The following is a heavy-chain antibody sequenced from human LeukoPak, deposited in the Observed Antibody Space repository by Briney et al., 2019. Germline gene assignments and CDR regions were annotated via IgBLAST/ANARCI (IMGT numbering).Heavy chain of an antibody. V-gene: IGHV3-74*01. Sequence: GGSLRPSCAASGFTSRIYSTHGFRQAPGKGLVWVSHINIDGSSTTYADSAKGRFTISRDNAKNTLYLQMNSLRAEDTAVYYCVRDRSGSSSVYWGQGTLVTVSS. CDR1: GFTSRIYS. CDR3: VRDRSGSSSVY. J-gene: IGHJ4*02. CDR2: INIDGSST. D-gene: IGHD6-6*01.